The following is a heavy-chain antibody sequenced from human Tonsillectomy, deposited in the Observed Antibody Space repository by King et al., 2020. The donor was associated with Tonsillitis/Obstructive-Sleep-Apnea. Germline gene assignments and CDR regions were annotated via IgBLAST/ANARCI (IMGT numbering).Heavy chain of an antibody. V-gene: IGHV4-34*01. J-gene: IGHJ4*02. CDR2: INHSGST. Sequence: VQLQQWGAGLLKPSETLSLTCAVYGGSFSGYYWSWIRQPPGKGLEWIGEINHSGSTNYNPSLKSRVTISVDTSKNQFSLKLSPVTAADTAVYYCAREGKGLRLGELSLDYWGQGTLVTVSS. CDR1: GGSFSGYY. CDR3: AREGKGLRLGELSLDY. D-gene: IGHD3-16*02.